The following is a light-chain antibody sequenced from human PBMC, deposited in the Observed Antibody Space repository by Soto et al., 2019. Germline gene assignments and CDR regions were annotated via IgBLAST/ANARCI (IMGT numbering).Light chain of an antibody. CDR2: DVS. CDR3: QQFNSYPII. Sequence: AIQLTQSPSSLSASVGDRVTITCRASQDIRGALAWYQQKPGKAPKILIYDVSSLQSGVPSRFSGSSSGTAVTLTISGLQPEDFATDYCQQFNSYPIIFGQVTRLDIK. CDR1: QDIRGA. J-gene: IGKJ5*01. V-gene: IGKV1-13*02.